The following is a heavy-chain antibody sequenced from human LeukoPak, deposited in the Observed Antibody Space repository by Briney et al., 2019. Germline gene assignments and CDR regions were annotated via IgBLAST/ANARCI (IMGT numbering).Heavy chain of an antibody. CDR2: INHSGST. J-gene: IGHJ4*02. CDR1: GGSSSGYY. Sequence: SETLSLTCAVYGGSSSGYYWSWIRQPPGKGLEWIGEINHSGSTNYNPSLKSRVTISVDTSKNQFSLKLSSVTAADTAVYYCARGSRWIQQSFDYWGQGTLVTVSS. V-gene: IGHV4-34*01. D-gene: IGHD5-18*01. CDR3: ARGSRWIQQSFDY.